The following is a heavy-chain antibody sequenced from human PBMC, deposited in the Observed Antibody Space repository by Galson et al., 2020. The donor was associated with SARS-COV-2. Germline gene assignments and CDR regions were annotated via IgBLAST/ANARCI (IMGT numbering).Heavy chain of an antibody. Sequence: GGSLRLSCAASGVTFDDYGIAWVRQLPGKGLEWVSGIKKDGGSMNYADSVKGRFTISRDNAKKSLYLRMNSVRAEDTALYYCARGYLAGPFDIWGQGTMVTVSS. J-gene: IGHJ3*02. V-gene: IGHV3-20*04. CDR1: GVTFDDYG. CDR3: ARGYLAGPFDI. D-gene: IGHD2-21*01. CDR2: IKKDGGSM.